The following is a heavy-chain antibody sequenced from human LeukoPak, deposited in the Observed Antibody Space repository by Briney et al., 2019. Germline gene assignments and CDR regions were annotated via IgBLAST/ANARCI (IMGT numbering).Heavy chain of an antibody. J-gene: IGHJ4*02. CDR1: GGSFSGYY. CDR2: INHSGST. Sequence: SETLSLTCAVYGGSFSGYYWSWIRQPPGKGLEWIGEINHSGSTNHNPSLKNRVTISVDPSKNQFSLKLSSVTAADTAVYYCARAFKPLFDYWGQGTLVTVSS. CDR3: ARAFKPLFDY. V-gene: IGHV4-34*01.